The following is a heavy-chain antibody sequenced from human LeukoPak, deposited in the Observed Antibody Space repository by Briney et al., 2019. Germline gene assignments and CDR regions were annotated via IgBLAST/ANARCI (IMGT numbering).Heavy chain of an antibody. CDR3: ARAARKFNYYDSSGYYYFDY. V-gene: IGHV4-4*07. D-gene: IGHD3-22*01. CDR1: GGSISSYY. CDR2: IYTSGST. Sequence: SETLSLTCTVSGGSISSYYWSWLRQPAGKGLEWIGRIYTSGSTNYNPSLKSRVTMSVDTSKNQFSLKLSSVTAADTAVYYCARAARKFNYYDSSGYYYFDYWGQGTLVTVSS. J-gene: IGHJ4*02.